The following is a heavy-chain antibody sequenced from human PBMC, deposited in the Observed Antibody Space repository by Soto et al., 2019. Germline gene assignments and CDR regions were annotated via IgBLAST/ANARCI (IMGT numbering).Heavy chain of an antibody. J-gene: IGHJ6*02. CDR2: ISGSGGST. Sequence: GGSLRLSCAASGFTFSSYAMSWVRQAPGKGLEWVSAISGSGGSTYYADSVKGRFTISRDNSKNTLYLQMNSLRAEDTAVYYCAKDGGGDYGGNWLRKYYYYGMDVWGQGTTVTVSS. CDR3: AKDGGGDYGGNWLRKYYYYGMDV. V-gene: IGHV3-23*01. D-gene: IGHD4-17*01. CDR1: GFTFSSYA.